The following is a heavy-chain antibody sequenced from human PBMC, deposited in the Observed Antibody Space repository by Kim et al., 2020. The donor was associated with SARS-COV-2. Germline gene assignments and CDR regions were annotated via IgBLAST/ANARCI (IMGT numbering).Heavy chain of an antibody. D-gene: IGHD2-15*01. J-gene: IGHJ4*02. Sequence: DSVKSRFTITRDNAKNSLYLQMDSLRAEDTAVYYCARTDSSSSLLLGANYWGQGTLVTVSS. CDR3: ARTDSSSSLLLGANY. V-gene: IGHV3-11*01.